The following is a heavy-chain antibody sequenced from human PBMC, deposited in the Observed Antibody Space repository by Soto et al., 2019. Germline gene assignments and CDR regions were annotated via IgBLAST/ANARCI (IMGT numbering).Heavy chain of an antibody. Sequence: QVPLVESGGGLVKPGGSLRLSCAASGFPFSDYYMSWIRQAPGKGLEWGSYISSSGSTIYYADSVKGRFTISRDNAKNSMYLQMNSLRAEDTAVYYCARCGEVPAAISAGMDVWGQGTTVTVSS. CDR3: ARCGEVPAAISAGMDV. J-gene: IGHJ6*02. D-gene: IGHD2-2*02. V-gene: IGHV3-11*01. CDR2: ISSSGSTI. CDR1: GFPFSDYY.